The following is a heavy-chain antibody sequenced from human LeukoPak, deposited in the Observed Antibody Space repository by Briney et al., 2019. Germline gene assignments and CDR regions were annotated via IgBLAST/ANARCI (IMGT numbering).Heavy chain of an antibody. CDR1: GGSMTNSTYY. CDR2: IYYSGST. D-gene: IGHD2-2*01. CDR3: ARGQGRFKAAARRPGYYYMDV. V-gene: IGHV4-39*01. Sequence: SETLSLTCTVSGGSMTNSTYYWGWIRQPPGKGLEWIGRIYYSGSTYYNPSFKSRITISVDTSKNQFSLKVISVTAADTAVYYCARGQGRFKAAARRPGYYYMDVWGKGTTVTVSS. J-gene: IGHJ6*03.